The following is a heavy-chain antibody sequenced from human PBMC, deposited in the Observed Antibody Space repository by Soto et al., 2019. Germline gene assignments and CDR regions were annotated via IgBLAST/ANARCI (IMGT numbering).Heavy chain of an antibody. V-gene: IGHV4-59*11. J-gene: IGHJ3*02. CDR1: GGSISNHY. CDR3: ARVHYYGFDNFDI. Sequence: SETLSLTCTVSGGSISNHYWSWIRQSPGKGLEWIGYFYYIGNTNYHPSLRSRVTMSVDTPKNQFFLNLTSVNPADTAVYYCARVHYYGFDNFDIWGQGTMVTVSS. CDR2: FYYIGNT. D-gene: IGHD3-10*01.